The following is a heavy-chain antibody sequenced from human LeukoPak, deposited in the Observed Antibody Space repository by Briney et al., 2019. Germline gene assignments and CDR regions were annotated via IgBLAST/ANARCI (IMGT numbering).Heavy chain of an antibody. Sequence: GGSLRLSCAASGFPLRNYAMSWVRQAPGKGLEWVSDNGSGGSTYYADSVKGRFTISRDNSKNTLYLQMNSLRAEDTAVYYCAKSLLRPGYWGQGTLVTVSS. J-gene: IGHJ4*02. CDR3: AKSLLRPGY. CDR1: GFPLRNYA. V-gene: IGHV3-23*01. CDR2: NGSGGST. D-gene: IGHD3-3*01.